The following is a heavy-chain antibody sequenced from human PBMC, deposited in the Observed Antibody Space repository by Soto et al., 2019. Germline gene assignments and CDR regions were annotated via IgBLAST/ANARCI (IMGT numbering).Heavy chain of an antibody. CDR1: GYTFTSYA. V-gene: IGHV1-3*01. D-gene: IGHD1-1*01. CDR3: ARDRPTAELDYNWFDP. J-gene: IGHJ5*02. Sequence: ASVKVSCKASGYTFTSYAMHWVRQAPGQRLEWMGWINAGNGNTKYSQKFKGRVTITRDTSASTAYMEMSSLRSEDTAVYYCARDRPTAELDYNWFDPWGQGTLVTAPQ. CDR2: INAGNGNT.